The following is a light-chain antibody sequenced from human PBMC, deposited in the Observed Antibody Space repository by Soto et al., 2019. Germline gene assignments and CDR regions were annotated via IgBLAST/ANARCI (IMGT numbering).Light chain of an antibody. CDR3: QQLNSYPIT. Sequence: IQVTQSPRSLYESAGDRVTITCRASQSISSYLNWYQQKPGKAPKLLIYAASSLQSGVPSRFSGSGSGTDFTLTISSLQPEDFATYYCQQLNSYPITFGQGTRLEIK. V-gene: IGKV1-39*01. CDR1: QSISSY. J-gene: IGKJ5*01. CDR2: AAS.